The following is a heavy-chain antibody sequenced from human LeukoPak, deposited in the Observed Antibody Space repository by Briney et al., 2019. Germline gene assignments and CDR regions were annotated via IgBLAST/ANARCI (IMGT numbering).Heavy chain of an antibody. J-gene: IGHJ4*02. V-gene: IGHV3-23*01. CDR3: AKGRNSGSYLIY. CDR2: ISGSGGNT. Sequence: GGSLRLSCAVSGFTVSNNYMNWVRQAPGKGLEWVSAISGSGGNTYYADSVKGRFTISRDNSKNTLYLQMNSLRTEDTAVYYCAKGRNSGSYLIYWGQGTLVTVSS. CDR1: GFTVSNNY. D-gene: IGHD1-26*01.